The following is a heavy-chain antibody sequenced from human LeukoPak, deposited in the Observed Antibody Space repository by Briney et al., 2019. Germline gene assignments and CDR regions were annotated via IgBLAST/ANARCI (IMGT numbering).Heavy chain of an antibody. CDR2: ISAYNGNT. J-gene: IGHJ5*02. V-gene: IGHV1-18*04. D-gene: IGHD4-17*01. Sequence: ASVKVSCKASGYTFTSYGISWVRQAPGQGLEGMGWISAYNGNTNYAQKLQGRVTMTTDTSTSTAYMELRSLRSDDTAVYYCARRSKDYGRKNWFDPWGQGTLVTVSS. CDR3: ARRSKDYGRKNWFDP. CDR1: GYTFTSYG.